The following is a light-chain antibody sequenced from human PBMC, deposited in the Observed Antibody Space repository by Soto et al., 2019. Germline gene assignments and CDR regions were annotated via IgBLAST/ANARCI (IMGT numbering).Light chain of an antibody. J-gene: IGLJ1*01. V-gene: IGLV2-14*01. CDR2: EVS. Sequence: QSVLNQPASVSGSPGQSITISCTGTSSDVGGYKFVSWYQHHPGKAPKLMIYEVSYRPSGVSNRFSGSKSGNTASLTISGLQAEDEADYYCSSYTSSSTYVFGTGTKVTVL. CDR3: SSYTSSSTYV. CDR1: SSDVGGYKF.